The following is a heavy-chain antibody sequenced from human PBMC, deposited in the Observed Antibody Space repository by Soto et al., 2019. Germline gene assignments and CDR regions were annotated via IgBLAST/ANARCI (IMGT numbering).Heavy chain of an antibody. CDR2: IYSGGST. V-gene: IGHV3-53*01. CDR3: ASTLRGYSGYSY. J-gene: IGHJ4*02. D-gene: IGHD5-12*01. Sequence: EVQLVESGGGLIQPGGCLRLSCAASGFTVSSNYMSWVRQAPGKGLEWVSVIYSGGSTYYADSVKGRFTISRDNSKNTLYLQMNSLRAEDTAVYYCASTLRGYSGYSYWGQGTLVTVSS. CDR1: GFTVSSNY.